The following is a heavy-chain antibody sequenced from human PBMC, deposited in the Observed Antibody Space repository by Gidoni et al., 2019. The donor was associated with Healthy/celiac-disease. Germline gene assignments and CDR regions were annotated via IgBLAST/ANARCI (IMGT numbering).Heavy chain of an antibody. CDR3: ARDQGIAAAGTRGGFDY. CDR2: ISYDGSNK. CDR1: GFTFSRYA. D-gene: IGHD6-13*01. J-gene: IGHJ4*02. V-gene: IGHV3-30-3*01. Sequence: QVQLVESGGGVVQPGRSLRLSCAASGFTFSRYAMHWVRQAPGKGLEGVEVISYDGSNKYYADSVKGRFTISRDNSKNTLYLQMNSLRAEDTAVYYCARDQGIAAAGTRGGFDYWGQGTLVTVSS.